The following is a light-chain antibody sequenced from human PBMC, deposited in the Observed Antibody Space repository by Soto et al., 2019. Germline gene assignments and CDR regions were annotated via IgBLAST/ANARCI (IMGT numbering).Light chain of an antibody. CDR3: QQYGSSPTWT. J-gene: IGKJ1*01. V-gene: IGKV3-20*01. Sequence: VLTQSPVTLSLSPGERAALFGNAIESVSSRYLAWYQQETGQAPRLLIVGASSRATGIPDRCGGSGSGTDFTLTISRLEPEDSAVYYCQQYGSSPTWTFGQGTKVDIK. CDR1: ESVSSRY. CDR2: GAS.